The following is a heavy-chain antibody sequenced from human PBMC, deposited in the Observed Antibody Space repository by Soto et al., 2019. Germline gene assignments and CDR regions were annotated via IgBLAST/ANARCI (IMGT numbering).Heavy chain of an antibody. CDR1: GGSISSGGYY. J-gene: IGHJ6*02. D-gene: IGHD3-16*01. Sequence: SETLSLTCTVSGGSISSGGYYWSWIRQHPGKGLEWIGYIYYSGSTYYNPSLKSRVTISVDTSKNQFSLKLSSVTAADTAVYYCARLKGTIMAPSYYGMDVWGQGTTVTVSS. CDR3: ARLKGTIMAPSYYGMDV. CDR2: IYYSGST. V-gene: IGHV4-31*03.